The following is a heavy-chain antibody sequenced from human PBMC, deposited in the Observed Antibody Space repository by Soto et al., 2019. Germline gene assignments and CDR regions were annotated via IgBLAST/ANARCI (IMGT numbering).Heavy chain of an antibody. J-gene: IGHJ3*01. CDR1: GGTFSSYA. D-gene: IGHD3-10*01. Sequence: SVKVSCKASGGTFSSYAISWVRQAPGQGLEWMGGIIPIFGTANYAQKFQGRVTITADESTSTAYMELSSLRVEDTAVYYCARDRGYPDSFDLWGQGTMVTVSS. CDR3: ARDRGYPDSFDL. V-gene: IGHV1-69*13. CDR2: IIPIFGTA.